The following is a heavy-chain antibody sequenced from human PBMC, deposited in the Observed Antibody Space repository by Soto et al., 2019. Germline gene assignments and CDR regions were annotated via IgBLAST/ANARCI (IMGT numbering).Heavy chain of an antibody. Sequence: SVKVSCKASGYTLTAYYIHWVRQAPGQGREWMGIVNPGDGSTRYAQMFQDRVTMMRDTSTSTIYMELSSLRSEDTAVYYCARSYVQNRPIDYWGQGTQVTVSS. CDR2: VNPGDGST. V-gene: IGHV1-46*01. CDR3: ARSYVQNRPIDY. CDR1: GYTLTAYY. D-gene: IGHD3-10*02. J-gene: IGHJ4*02.